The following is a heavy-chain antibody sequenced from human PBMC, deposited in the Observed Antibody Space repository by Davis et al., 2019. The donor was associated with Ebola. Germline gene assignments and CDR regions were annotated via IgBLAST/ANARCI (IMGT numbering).Heavy chain of an antibody. CDR2: IGTYNGNT. CDR1: GYTFTSYG. CDR3: ARAPSDYYGMDV. V-gene: IGHV1-18*01. Sequence: AASVKVSCKASGYTFTSYGITWVRQAPGQGLEWMGWIGTYNGNTNYAQKLQGRVTMTTDTSTSTAYMELRSLRSDDTAVYYCARAPSDYYGMDVWGQGTTVTVSS. J-gene: IGHJ6*02.